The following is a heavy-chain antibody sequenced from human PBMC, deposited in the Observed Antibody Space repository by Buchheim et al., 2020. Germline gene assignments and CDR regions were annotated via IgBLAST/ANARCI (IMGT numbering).Heavy chain of an antibody. Sequence: EVQLVESGGGLVKPGGSLRLSCAASGFTFSNAWMSWVRQAPGKGLEWAGRIKSKTDGGTTDYAAPVKGRFTISRDDSKNTLYLQMNSLKTEDTAVYYCTTVLHFPYGMDVWGQGTT. D-gene: IGHD2/OR15-2a*01. CDR2: IKSKTDGGTT. V-gene: IGHV3-15*01. CDR3: TTVLHFPYGMDV. J-gene: IGHJ6*02. CDR1: GFTFSNAW.